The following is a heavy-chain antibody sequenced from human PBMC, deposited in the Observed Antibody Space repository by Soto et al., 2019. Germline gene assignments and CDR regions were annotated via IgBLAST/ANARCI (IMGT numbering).Heavy chain of an antibody. CDR3: APRAGYRADSPLCYAAFAI. D-gene: IGHD3-16*02. J-gene: IGHJ3*02. CDR2: IEIGGTT. CDR1: GGTLSSYA. V-gene: IGHV3-23*01. Sequence: GSERRSCAGCGGTLSSYAMSWVRQEPGKGLQWVSGIEIGGTTYYADSVRGRFTISRDNSKNTLSLQMNRLLAEATAVYYFAPRAGYRADSPLCYAAFAIGGQRIIVSVPS.